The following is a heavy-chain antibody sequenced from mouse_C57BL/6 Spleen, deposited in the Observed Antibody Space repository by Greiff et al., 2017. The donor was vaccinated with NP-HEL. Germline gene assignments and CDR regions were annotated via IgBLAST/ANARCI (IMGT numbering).Heavy chain of an antibody. CDR3: AVYSNSWGYYAMDY. D-gene: IGHD2-5*01. CDR2: IYPGSGNT. CDR1: GYTFTDYY. J-gene: IGHJ4*01. Sequence: VQLQQSGAELVRPGASVKLSCKASGYTFTDYYINWVKQRPGQGLEWIARIYPGSGNTYYNEKFKGKATLTAEKSSSTAYMQLSSLTSEDSAVYFCAVYSNSWGYYAMDYWGQGTSVTVSS. V-gene: IGHV1-76*01.